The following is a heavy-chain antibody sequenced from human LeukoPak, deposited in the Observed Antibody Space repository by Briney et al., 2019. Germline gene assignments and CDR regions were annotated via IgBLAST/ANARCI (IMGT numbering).Heavy chain of an antibody. CDR2: INHSGST. D-gene: IGHD5-18*01. CDR1: GGSFSGYY. J-gene: IGHJ3*02. CDR3: ARGQRGYSYGPAAFDI. V-gene: IGHV4-34*01. Sequence: SETLSLTCAVYGGSFSGYYWSWIRQPPGRGLEWIGEINHSGSTNYNPSLKSRVTISVDTSKNQFSLKLSSVTAADTAVYYCARGQRGYSYGPAAFDIWGQGTMVTVSS.